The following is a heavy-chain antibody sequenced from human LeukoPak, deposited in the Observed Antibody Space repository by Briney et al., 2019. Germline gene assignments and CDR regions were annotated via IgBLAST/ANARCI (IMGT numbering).Heavy chain of an antibody. CDR1: GGSISSYC. CDR2: IYYSGST. CDR3: ARRGIAASYNWFDP. V-gene: IGHV4-59*01. J-gene: IGHJ5*02. Sequence: PSETLSLTCTVSGGSISSYCWSWIRQPPGKGLEWIGYIYYSGSTNYNPSLKSRVTISVDTSKNQFSLKLSSVTAADTAVYYCARRGIAASYNWFDPWGQGTLVTVSS. D-gene: IGHD6-13*01.